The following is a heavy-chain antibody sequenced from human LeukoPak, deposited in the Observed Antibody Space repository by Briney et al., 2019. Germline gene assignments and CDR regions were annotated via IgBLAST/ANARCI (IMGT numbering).Heavy chain of an antibody. V-gene: IGHV1-69*13. CDR1: GYTFTSYG. D-gene: IGHD2-2*01. J-gene: IGHJ3*02. CDR3: ARNRDTTSFSSFDI. CDR2: IIPIFDTA. Sequence: GASVKVSCKASGYTFTSYGISWVRQATGQGLEWMGGIIPIFDTANYAQKFQGRVTITADESTSTGYMELSSLRSEDTAVYYCARNRDTTSFSSFDIWGQGTMVTVSS.